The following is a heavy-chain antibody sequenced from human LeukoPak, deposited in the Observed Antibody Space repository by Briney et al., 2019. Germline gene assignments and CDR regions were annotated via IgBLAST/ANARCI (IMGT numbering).Heavy chain of an antibody. J-gene: IGHJ4*02. D-gene: IGHD3-10*01. CDR2: IKQDGSEK. CDR3: AGNNYASGTFLVY. V-gene: IGHV3-7*01. CDR1: GFTFSSYG. Sequence: GGSLRLSCAASGFTFSSYGMSWVRQAPGKGLEWVANIKQDGSEKYYVDSVKGRFTISRDNAKNSLYLQMNSLRAEDTAVYFCAGNNYASGTFLVYWGQGTLVTVSS.